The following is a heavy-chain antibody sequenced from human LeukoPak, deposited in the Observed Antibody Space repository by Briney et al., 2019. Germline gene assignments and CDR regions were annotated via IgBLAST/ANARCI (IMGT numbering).Heavy chain of an antibody. CDR1: GDSISSPKW. J-gene: IGHJ4*02. V-gene: IGHV4-4*02. CDR3: ARDLRGIVAPPR. CDR2: VYHSGSA. Sequence: SGTLSLTCAVSGDSISSPKWWSWVRQPPGKGLEWIGEVYHSGSANYNPSVKSRVTISVDKSESQFSLRLTSATAADTAVYYCARDLRGIVAPPRWGQGTLVSVSS. D-gene: IGHD2-15*01.